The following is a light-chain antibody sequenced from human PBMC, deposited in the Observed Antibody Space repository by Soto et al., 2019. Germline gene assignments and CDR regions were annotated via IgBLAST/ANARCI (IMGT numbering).Light chain of an antibody. CDR2: DVS. CDR3: SSYTSSSTVV. V-gene: IGLV2-14*01. J-gene: IGLJ2*01. CDR1: SSDVGGYNY. Sequence: QSVLTQPASVSGSPGQSINISSTGTSSDVGGYNYVSWYQQHPGKAPKLMIYDVSNRPSGVSNRFSGSKSGNTASLTISGLQAEDEADYYCSSYTSSSTVVFGGGTQLTVL.